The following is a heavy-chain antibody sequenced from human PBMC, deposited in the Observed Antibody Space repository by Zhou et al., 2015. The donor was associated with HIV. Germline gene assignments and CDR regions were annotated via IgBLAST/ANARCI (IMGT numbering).Heavy chain of an antibody. CDR2: IVVDSAKT. J-gene: IGHJ6*02. Sequence: QMQLVQSGPEVRKPGTSVKVSCTTSGFPFINSAIQWVRQARGQGLEWMGWIVVDSAKTNCAQKFQDRVTITRDTSTSTAYMELSSLRSEDTAVYYCAATKSYYDFWSGEPLDVWGQGTTVIVSS. CDR3: AATKSYYDFWSGEPLDV. D-gene: IGHD3-3*01. CDR1: GFPFINSA. V-gene: IGHV1-58*02.